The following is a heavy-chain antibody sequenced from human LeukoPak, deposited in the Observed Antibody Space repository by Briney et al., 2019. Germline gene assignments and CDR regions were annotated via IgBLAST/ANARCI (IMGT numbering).Heavy chain of an antibody. V-gene: IGHV3-21*01. CDR2: ISSSSYI. D-gene: IGHD2-2*01. J-gene: IGHJ3*02. CDR1: GFTFSSYS. Sequence: GGSLRLSCAASGFTFSSYSMNWVRQAPGKGLEWVSSISSSSYIYYADSVKVRFTISRDNAKNSLYLQMNSLRAEDTAVYYCARGRRDIVVVPAAAAFDIWGQGTMVTVSS. CDR3: ARGRRDIVVVPAAAAFDI.